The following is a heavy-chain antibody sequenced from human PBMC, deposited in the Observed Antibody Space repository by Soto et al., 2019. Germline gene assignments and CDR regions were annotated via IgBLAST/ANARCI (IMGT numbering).Heavy chain of an antibody. Sequence: PGESLKISCKGSGYSFTSYWIGWVRQMPGKGLEWMGIIYPGDSDTRYSPSFQGQVTISADKSISTAYLQWSSLKASDTATYYCARRSFGSGSSTPYYLAYWGQGTLVTVSS. CDR2: IYPGDSDT. CDR1: GYSFTSYW. J-gene: IGHJ4*02. D-gene: IGHD2-15*01. CDR3: ARRSFGSGSSTPYYLAY. V-gene: IGHV5-51*01.